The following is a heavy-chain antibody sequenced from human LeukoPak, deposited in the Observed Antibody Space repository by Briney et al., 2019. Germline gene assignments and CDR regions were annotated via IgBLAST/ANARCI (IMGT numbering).Heavy chain of an antibody. D-gene: IGHD1-26*01. CDR1: GFTFSSYS. V-gene: IGHV3-21*01. Sequence: GGSLRLXCAASGFTFSSYSMNWVRQAPGKGLEWVSSISSSSSYIYYADSVKGRFTISRDNAKNSLYLQMNSLRAEDTAVYYCARAFSGSYSCDAFDIWGQGTMVTVSS. CDR3: ARAFSGSYSCDAFDI. J-gene: IGHJ3*02. CDR2: ISSSSSYI.